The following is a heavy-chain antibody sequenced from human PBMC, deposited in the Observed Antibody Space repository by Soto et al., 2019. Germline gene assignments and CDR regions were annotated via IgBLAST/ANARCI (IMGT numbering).Heavy chain of an antibody. CDR1: GDSVTFGHHS. V-gene: IGHV4-61*01. CDR2: IFFTVAT. CDR3: ARSRPDSAGSSLGRRLDV. J-gene: IGHJ6*02. D-gene: IGHD3-10*01. Sequence: PSDTLSLTSIVSGDSVTFGHHSVSLILQPPVKGLEGLGHIFFTVATNYSPSLKRRVPMSVDTSKSQFSLSLTSVPAANTTIYYCARSRPDSAGSSLGRRLDVWGQGTSVTVSS.